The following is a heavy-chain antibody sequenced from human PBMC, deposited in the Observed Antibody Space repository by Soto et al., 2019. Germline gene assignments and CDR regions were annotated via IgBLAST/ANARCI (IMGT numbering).Heavy chain of an antibody. CDR1: GFTFSSYA. CDR2: ISAGGGGT. D-gene: IGHD5-18*01. J-gene: IGHJ4*02. V-gene: IGHV3-23*01. CDR3: AKGIDIHLWRYDC. Sequence: EVQLLESGGGLVQPGGSLRLSCAASGFTFSSYAMSWVRQAPGKGLEWVSFISAGGGGTYYADSVKGRFTISRDNSKNTLYLQMNSLRVEDAAIYYCAKGIDIHLWRYDCWGQGTLVTVSS.